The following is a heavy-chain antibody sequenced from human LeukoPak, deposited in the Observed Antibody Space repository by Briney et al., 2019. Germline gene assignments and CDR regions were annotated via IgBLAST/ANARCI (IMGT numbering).Heavy chain of an antibody. CDR1: GGSFSGYY. CDR2: INRSGST. D-gene: IGHD6-13*01. V-gene: IGHV4-34*01. Sequence: PSETLSLTCAVYGGSFSGYYWSWIRQPPGKGLEWIGEINRSGSTNYNPSLKSRVTISVDTSKNQFSLKLSSVTAADTAVYYCASIRRVAAAYWGQGTLVTVSS. J-gene: IGHJ4*02. CDR3: ASIRRVAAAY.